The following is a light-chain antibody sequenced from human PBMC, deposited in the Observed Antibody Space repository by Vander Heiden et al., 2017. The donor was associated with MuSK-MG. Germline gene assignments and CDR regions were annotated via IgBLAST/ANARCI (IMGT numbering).Light chain of an antibody. CDR1: QSLVHSDGNTY. CDR2: KVS. V-gene: IGKV2-30*02. CDR3: RQAKHWPLT. Sequence: DVVMTQSPLSLPVTLGQPASISCRSSQSLVHSDGNTYLSWFHQRPGQSPRRLIYKVSNRDSGVPDRFSGSGSGTDFTLKISRVEAEDVGVYYCRQAKHWPLTFGGGIKVEIK. J-gene: IGKJ4*01.